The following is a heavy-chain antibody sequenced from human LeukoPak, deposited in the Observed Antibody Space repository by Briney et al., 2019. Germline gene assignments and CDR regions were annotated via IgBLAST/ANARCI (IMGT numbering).Heavy chain of an antibody. V-gene: IGHV1-69*05. J-gene: IGHJ6*03. CDR1: GGTFSSYA. CDR2: IIPIFGTA. CDR3: ARGPMTVYYYYYMDV. Sequence: GASVKVSCKASGGTFSSYAISWVRQAPGQGLEWMGGIIPIFGTANYAQKFQGRVTITTDESTSTAYMELSSLRSEDTAVYYCARGPMTVYYYYYMDVWGKGTTVTVSS.